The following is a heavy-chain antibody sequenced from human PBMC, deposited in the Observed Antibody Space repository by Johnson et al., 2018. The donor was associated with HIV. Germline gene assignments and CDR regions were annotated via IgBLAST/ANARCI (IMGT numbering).Heavy chain of an antibody. V-gene: IGHV3-30*04. CDR2: ISYDGSNK. D-gene: IGHD7-27*01. CDR3: AREGTWGSNDAFDI. Sequence: QVQLVESGGGVVQPGRSLRIYCAVSEFTLSNYSMHWVRLAPGKGLQWVAVISYDGSNKYYGDSVRGRFTISRDISKNTLYLQMNSLRAEDTAVYYCAREGTWGSNDAFDIWGQGSMVTVSS. CDR1: EFTLSNYS. J-gene: IGHJ3*02.